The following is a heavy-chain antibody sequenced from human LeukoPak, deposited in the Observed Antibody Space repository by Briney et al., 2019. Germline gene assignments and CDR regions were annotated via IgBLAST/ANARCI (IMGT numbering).Heavy chain of an antibody. D-gene: IGHD1-26*01. CDR1: GGSISSYY. CDR3: ARGEVWWRFDY. CDR2: IYYSGST. V-gene: IGHV4-59*08. J-gene: IGHJ4*02. Sequence: SETLSLTCTVSGGSISSYYWSWIRQPPGKGLEWIGYIYYSGSTNYNPSLKSRVTISVDTSKNQFSLKLSSVTAADTAVYYCARGEVWWRFDYWGQGTLVTVSS.